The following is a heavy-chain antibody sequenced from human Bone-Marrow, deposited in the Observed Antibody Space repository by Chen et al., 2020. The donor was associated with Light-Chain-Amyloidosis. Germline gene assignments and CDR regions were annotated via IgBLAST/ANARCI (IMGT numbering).Heavy chain of an antibody. D-gene: IGHD1-1*01. CDR2: IWYDGSNK. V-gene: IGHV3-33*01. J-gene: IGHJ4*02. Sequence: QVQLFASGGGVVQPGTSLRLSFAASGFTFRNQGMHWVRPAPGKGLEWLAVIWYDGSNKYYADSVKGRFTISRDNSKNTLYLQVNSLRAEDTAVYYCVRDQGTSGNGDRRGYFDYWGQGALVTVSS. CDR3: VRDQGTSGNGDRRGYFDY. CDR1: GFTFRNQG.